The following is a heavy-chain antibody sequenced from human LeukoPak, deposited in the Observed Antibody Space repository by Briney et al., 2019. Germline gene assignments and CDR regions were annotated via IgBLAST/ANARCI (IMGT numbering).Heavy chain of an antibody. Sequence: AXXKVSCKASGYTFTGYYMHWVRQAPGQGLEWMGRINLNSGATNYAKKFKGRVTLTRDTSISTAYMELSGLESDDTAVYYCAADTSGYNLIDYWGQGTLVTVSS. D-gene: IGHD3-22*01. J-gene: IGHJ4*02. CDR1: GYTFTGYY. V-gene: IGHV1-2*06. CDR3: AADTSGYNLIDY. CDR2: INLNSGAT.